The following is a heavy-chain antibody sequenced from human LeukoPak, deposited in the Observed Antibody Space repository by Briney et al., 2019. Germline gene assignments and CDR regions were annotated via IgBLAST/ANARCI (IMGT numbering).Heavy chain of an antibody. CDR3: ARPYSSGWRGAFDI. D-gene: IGHD6-25*01. Sequence: SETLSLTCTVSGGSISSYYWSWIRQPPDKGLEWIGNIYYSGSTNYNPSLKSRVTISVDTSKNQFTLRLSSVTAADTAVYYCARPYSSGWRGAFDIWGQGTMVTVSS. V-gene: IGHV4-59*01. CDR1: GGSISSYY. CDR2: IYYSGST. J-gene: IGHJ3*02.